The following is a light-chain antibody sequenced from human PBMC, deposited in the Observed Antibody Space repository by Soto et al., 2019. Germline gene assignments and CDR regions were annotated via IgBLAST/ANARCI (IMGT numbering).Light chain of an antibody. J-gene: IGKJ5*01. Sequence: EIVMTQSPATLSVSPGERATPSCRASQSVSSNLAWYQQKPGQAPRLLIYDASNRATGIPARFSGSGSGTDFTLTISSLEPEDFAVYYCQQRSNWPPITFGQGTRLEIK. V-gene: IGKV3-11*01. CDR1: QSVSSN. CDR3: QQRSNWPPIT. CDR2: DAS.